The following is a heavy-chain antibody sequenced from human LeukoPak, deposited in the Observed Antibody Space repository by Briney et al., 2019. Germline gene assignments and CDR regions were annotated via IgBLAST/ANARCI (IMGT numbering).Heavy chain of an antibody. V-gene: IGHV4-59*12. D-gene: IGHD6-25*01. CDR2: IYYSGSTT. J-gene: IGHJ5*02. Sequence: SETLSLTCTVSGGSITNYWWSWIRQPLGRGLEWIGYIYYSGSTTNYNPSLRGRATISVDTSKNQFSLKLSSVTAADTAVYYCAREHVAAPHVGGSNYNWFDPWGQGTLVTVSS. CDR3: AREHVAAPHVGGSNYNWFDP. CDR1: GGSITNYW.